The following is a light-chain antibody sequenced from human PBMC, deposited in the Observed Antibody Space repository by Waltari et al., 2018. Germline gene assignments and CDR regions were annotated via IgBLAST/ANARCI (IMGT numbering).Light chain of an antibody. CDR2: DAS. CDR3: QQRANWPIT. V-gene: IGKV3-11*01. Sequence: EIVLTQSPATLSLSPGERATLPCRASQSVSSNLDWYQQKPGQAPRLLIYDASNRATAIPVRFSGSGSGTDFILTISSLEPEDFAVYYCQQRANWPITFGQGTRLEIK. CDR1: QSVSSN. J-gene: IGKJ5*01.